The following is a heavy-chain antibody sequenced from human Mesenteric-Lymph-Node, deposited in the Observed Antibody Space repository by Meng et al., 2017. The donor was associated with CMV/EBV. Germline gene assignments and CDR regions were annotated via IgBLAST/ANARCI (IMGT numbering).Heavy chain of an antibody. V-gene: IGHV6-1*01. CDR1: GDSVSSNSAA. D-gene: IGHD2-15*01. J-gene: IGHJ6*02. CDR3: ARDGYCSGGSCPNYYYYGMDV. CDR2: TYYRSKWYN. Sequence: SQTRSLTGAISGDSVSSNSAAWNWIRQSPSRGLEWLGRTYYRSKWYNDYAVSVKSRITINPDTSKNQFSLQLNSVTPEDTAVYYCARDGYCSGGSCPNYYYYGMDVWGQGTTVTVSS.